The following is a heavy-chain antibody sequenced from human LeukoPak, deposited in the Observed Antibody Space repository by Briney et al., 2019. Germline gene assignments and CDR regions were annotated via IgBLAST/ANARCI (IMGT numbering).Heavy chain of an antibody. Sequence: GGSLRLSCAASGFTFSSYAMSWVRQAPGKGLEWVSAISGSGGSTYYADSVEGRFTISRDNSKNTLYLQMNSLRAEDTAVYYCAKADVEATFGSFDYWGQGTLVTASS. J-gene: IGHJ4*02. CDR3: AKADVEATFGSFDY. D-gene: IGHD3-3*01. CDR2: ISGSGGST. V-gene: IGHV3-23*01. CDR1: GFTFSSYA.